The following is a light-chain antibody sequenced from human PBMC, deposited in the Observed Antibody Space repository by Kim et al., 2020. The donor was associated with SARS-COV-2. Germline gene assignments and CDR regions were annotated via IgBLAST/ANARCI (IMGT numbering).Light chain of an antibody. Sequence: SPGQTARITCSGDTLPKKYAYWYQQKSGQAPVLVIFEDSKRSSKIPERFSGSKSGTMATLTISGAQVEDEADYYCYSTDSSGYHRVFGGGTKLTVL. V-gene: IGLV3-10*01. CDR2: EDS. CDR1: TLPKKY. CDR3: YSTDSSGYHRV. J-gene: IGLJ2*01.